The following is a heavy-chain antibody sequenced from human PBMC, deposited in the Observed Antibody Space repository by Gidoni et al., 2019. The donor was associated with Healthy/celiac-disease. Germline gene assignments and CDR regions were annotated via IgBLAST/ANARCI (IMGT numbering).Heavy chain of an antibody. Sequence: EVQLLESGGGLVQPGGSLRLSFAASGFTFSRYAMSWVRQAPGKGLEWVSAISGSGGSTYYADSVKGRFTISRDNSKNTLYLQMNSLRAEDTAVYYCAKDYYVWGSYMGSDYWGQGTLVTVSS. CDR2: ISGSGGST. D-gene: IGHD3-16*01. V-gene: IGHV3-23*01. J-gene: IGHJ4*02. CDR1: GFTFSRYA. CDR3: AKDYYVWGSYMGSDY.